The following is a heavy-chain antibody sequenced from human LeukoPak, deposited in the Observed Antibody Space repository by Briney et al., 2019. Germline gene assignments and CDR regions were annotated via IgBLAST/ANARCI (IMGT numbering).Heavy chain of an antibody. D-gene: IGHD6-19*01. J-gene: IGHJ4*02. CDR2: ISGSGGST. V-gene: IGHV3-23*01. CDR3: AKTTTGYSSGRYPGWPVDY. Sequence: GGSLRLSCAASGFTFSSYAMSWFRQAPGKGLDWFSAISGSGGSTYYADSVKGRFTISRDNSKNTVYLQVNSLRAEDTAVYYCAKTTTGYSSGRYPGWPVDYWGQGTLVTVSS. CDR1: GFTFSSYA.